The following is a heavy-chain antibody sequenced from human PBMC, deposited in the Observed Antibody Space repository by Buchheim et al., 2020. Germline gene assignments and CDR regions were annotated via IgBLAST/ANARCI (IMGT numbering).Heavy chain of an antibody. Sequence: QVQLQESGPGLVKPSQTLSLTCTVSGGSISSGGYYWSWIRQHPGKGLEWSGYIYYSGSTYYNPSLKSRVTISVDTPKNQFSRKLRSVTAADTAVYYCARDPKWGPLDNDAFDIWGQGT. V-gene: IGHV4-31*03. J-gene: IGHJ3*02. CDR2: IYYSGST. D-gene: IGHD1-26*01. CDR1: GGSISSGGYY. CDR3: ARDPKWGPLDNDAFDI.